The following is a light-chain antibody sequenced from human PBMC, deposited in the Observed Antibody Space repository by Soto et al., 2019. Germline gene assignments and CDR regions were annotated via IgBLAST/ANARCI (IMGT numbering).Light chain of an antibody. CDR3: QQYDEWPPSYT. V-gene: IGKV3-15*01. Sequence: EIMMTQSPATLSVSPGERATLSCRASQSVSSNLAWYQQKPGQAPRLLIYGASTRATGIPARISGSGSGTEFTLTISNLQSEDFAVYYCQQYDEWPPSYTFGQGTKLEIK. J-gene: IGKJ2*01. CDR1: QSVSSN. CDR2: GAS.